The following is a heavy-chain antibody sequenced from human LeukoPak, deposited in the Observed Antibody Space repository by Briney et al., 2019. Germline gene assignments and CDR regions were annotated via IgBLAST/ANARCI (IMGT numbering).Heavy chain of an antibody. J-gene: IGHJ4*02. Sequence: GGSLRLSCAASGFTFSTYVMHWVRQAPGKGLEWVAVISKDGSNEDYADSVKGRFSISRDNSKNTLFLQMNSLRVEDTAVYYCARESVARGLFDYWGRGTLVTVSS. CDR3: ARESVARGLFDY. D-gene: IGHD5-12*01. CDR1: GFTFSTYV. CDR2: ISKDGSNE. V-gene: IGHV3-30*04.